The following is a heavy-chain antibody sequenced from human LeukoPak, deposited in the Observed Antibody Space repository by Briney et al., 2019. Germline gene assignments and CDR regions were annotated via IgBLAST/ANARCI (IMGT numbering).Heavy chain of an antibody. Sequence: ASVKVSCKASGYTFTSYDINWVRQATEQGLEWVGWMNPNSGNTGYAQKFQGRVTMTRNTSISTAYMELSSLRSEDTAVYYCARGLRDILTGYYFFDYWGQGTLVTVSS. CDR3: ARGLRDILTGYYFFDY. CDR2: MNPNSGNT. CDR1: GYTFTSYD. J-gene: IGHJ4*02. V-gene: IGHV1-8*01. D-gene: IGHD3-9*01.